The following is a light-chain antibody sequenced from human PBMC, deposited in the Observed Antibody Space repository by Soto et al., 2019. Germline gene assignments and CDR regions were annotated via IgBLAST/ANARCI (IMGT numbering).Light chain of an antibody. CDR1: QSVSSY. V-gene: IGKV3-11*01. Sequence: EIVVTQSPATLSLSAGERLTLSCRASQSVSSYLAWYQQKPGQAPRLLIYEASNRATGIPARVSGSGSGTDFTLTISSLEPEDFGVYYCQQRSNWPPTFGQGTRLEIK. CDR3: QQRSNWPPT. J-gene: IGKJ5*01. CDR2: EAS.